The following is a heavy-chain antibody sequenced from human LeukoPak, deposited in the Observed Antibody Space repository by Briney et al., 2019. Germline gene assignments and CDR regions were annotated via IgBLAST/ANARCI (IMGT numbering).Heavy chain of an antibody. CDR2: ISSSSSYI. V-gene: IGHV3-21*01. Sequence: GGSLRLSCAASGFTFSSYAMSWVRQAPGKGLEWVSSISSSSSYIYYADSVKGRFTISRDNAKNSLYLQMNSLRAEDTAVYYCARGPAGYKALGSFDYWGQGTLVTVSS. CDR1: GFTFSSYA. CDR3: ARGPAGYKALGSFDY. J-gene: IGHJ4*02. D-gene: IGHD5-18*01.